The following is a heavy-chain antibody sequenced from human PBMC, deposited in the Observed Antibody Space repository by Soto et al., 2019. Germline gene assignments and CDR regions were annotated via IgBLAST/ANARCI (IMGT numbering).Heavy chain of an antibody. J-gene: IGHJ4*02. CDR2: INHSGIT. D-gene: IGHD3-9*01. CDR3: ARLSYDILTGYSLFDY. CDR1: GGSFSGYF. V-gene: IGHV4-34*10. Sequence: SETLSLTCTVSGGSFSGYFWTWIRQPPGKGLEWLAEINHSGITNYNPSVESRVSMSVDTSKNQFSLKLSSVTAADTAVYYCARLSYDILTGYSLFDYWGQGTLVTVSS.